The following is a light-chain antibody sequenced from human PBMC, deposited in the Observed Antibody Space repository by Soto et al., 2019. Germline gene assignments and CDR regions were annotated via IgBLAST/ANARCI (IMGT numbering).Light chain of an antibody. J-gene: IGKJ2*03. CDR3: QQYGSSPPYS. Sequence: EIVLTQYPGTLSLSPGERATLSCRASQSVSSSYLAWYQQKPGQAPRLLIYGASSRATGIPERFSGSGSGTDFTLTISRLEPEDFAVYYCQQYGSSPPYSFGQGTKLEIK. CDR2: GAS. V-gene: IGKV3-20*01. CDR1: QSVSSSY.